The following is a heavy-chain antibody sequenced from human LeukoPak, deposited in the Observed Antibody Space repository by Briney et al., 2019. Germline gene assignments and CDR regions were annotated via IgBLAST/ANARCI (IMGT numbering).Heavy chain of an antibody. V-gene: IGHV4-34*01. D-gene: IGHD6-6*01. CDR2: INHSGST. CDR3: AASYSSSSLVWFDP. CDR1: GGSLSGYY. Sequence: SETLSLTCDVYGGSLSGYYRSWIRQPPGKGLEWIGEINHSGSTNYNPSLKSRVTISVDTSKNQFSLKLSAVPAADTAVYYCAASYSSSSLVWFDPWGQGTLVTVSS. J-gene: IGHJ5*02.